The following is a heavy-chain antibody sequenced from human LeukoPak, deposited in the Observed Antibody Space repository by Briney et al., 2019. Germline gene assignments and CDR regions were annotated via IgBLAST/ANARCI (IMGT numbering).Heavy chain of an antibody. Sequence: GGSLRLSCAASGFTLRNHWMHWVRQTPGKGLVWVSRISSDGSSTTYADSVKGRFTISRDNTKNTLYLQMNNLRAEDTAMYYCARDQRVTGRPDIDYWGQGTLVIVSS. V-gene: IGHV3-74*03. J-gene: IGHJ4*02. CDR3: ARDQRVTGRPDIDY. CDR1: GFTLRNHW. D-gene: IGHD6-6*01. CDR2: ISSDGSST.